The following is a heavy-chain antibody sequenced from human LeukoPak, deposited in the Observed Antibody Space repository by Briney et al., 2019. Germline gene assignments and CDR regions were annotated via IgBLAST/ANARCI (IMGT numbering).Heavy chain of an antibody. Sequence: ASVKVSCKASGYTFTSYDINWVRQATGQGLEWMGWMNPNSGNTGYAQKFQGRVTMTRDTSIRTAYMELSRLRSDDTAVYYCARDLADNWVDYWGQGTLVTVSS. J-gene: IGHJ4*02. D-gene: IGHD1-20*01. V-gene: IGHV1-8*01. CDR3: ARDLADNWVDY. CDR1: GYTFTSYD. CDR2: MNPNSGNT.